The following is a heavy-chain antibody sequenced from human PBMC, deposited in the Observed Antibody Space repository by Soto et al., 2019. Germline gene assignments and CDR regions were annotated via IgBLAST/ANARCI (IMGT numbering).Heavy chain of an antibody. CDR1: GFMFSNYA. J-gene: IGHJ6*02. V-gene: IGHV3-23*01. CDR3: ARWDTHGIIQPTVGGNYYYYDMAV. D-gene: IGHD5-18*01. CDR2: ITGIGGGT. Sequence: RGSLRLSCAASGFMFSNYAMGWVGQATGRWRELLYAITGIGGGTYYAASVKGRVTVSRDNSKNTLYLQMHSLRAEDTAICVCARWDTHGIIQPTVGGNYYYYDMAVGGQGTRVTVSS.